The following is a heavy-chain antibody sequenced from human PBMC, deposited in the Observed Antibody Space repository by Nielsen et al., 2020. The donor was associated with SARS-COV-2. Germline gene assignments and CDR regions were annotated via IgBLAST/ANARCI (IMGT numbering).Heavy chain of an antibody. J-gene: IGHJ4*02. CDR2: ISWNSGSI. V-gene: IGHV3-9*01. CDR3: AKLGIVGASYYFDY. CDR1: GFTFDDYA. Sequence: GGSLRLSCAASGFTFDDYAMHWVRQAPGTGLEWVSGISWNSGSIGYADSVKGRFTISRDNAKNSLYLQMNSLRAEDTALYYCAKLGIVGASYYFDYWGQGTLVTISS. D-gene: IGHD1-26*01.